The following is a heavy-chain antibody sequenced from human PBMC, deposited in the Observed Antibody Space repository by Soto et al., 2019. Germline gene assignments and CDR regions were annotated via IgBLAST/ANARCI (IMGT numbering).Heavy chain of an antibody. V-gene: IGHV1-69*01. CDR3: ARDREAYGSGNYYNRIDF. CDR2: IIPIFGTP. CDR1: GGIFSTYA. Sequence: QVQLVQSGAEVKKPGSSVKVSCKASGGIFSTYAISWLRQAPGQGLEWRGGIIPIFGTPNYAQRFQSRVTNTADESTSTADMELSRLRSEDTAVYYCARDREAYGSGNYYNRIDFWGQGTLVTVSS. J-gene: IGHJ4*02. D-gene: IGHD3-10*01.